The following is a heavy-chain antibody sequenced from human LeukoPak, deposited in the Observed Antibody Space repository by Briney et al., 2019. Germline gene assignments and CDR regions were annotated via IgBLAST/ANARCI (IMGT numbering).Heavy chain of an antibody. V-gene: IGHV1-46*01. D-gene: IGHD6-19*01. CDR3: ARVVAGGYYYYYYMDV. J-gene: IGHJ6*03. CDR1: GYTFTSYY. CDR2: INPSVGST. Sequence: ASVKASCKASGYTFTSYYMHWVRQAPGQGLEWMGIINPSVGSTSYAQKFQGRVTMTRDMSTSTVYMELSSLRSEDTAVYYCARVVAGGYYYYYYMDVWGKGTTVTISS.